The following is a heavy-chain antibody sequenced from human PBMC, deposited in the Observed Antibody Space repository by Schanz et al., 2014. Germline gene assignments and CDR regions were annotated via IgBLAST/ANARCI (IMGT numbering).Heavy chain of an antibody. V-gene: IGHV3-23*04. CDR2: ISGSGGST. J-gene: IGHJ4*02. CDR1: GFTFSTYA. CDR3: AKDLLYGAPMPLNHLDY. D-gene: IGHD2-2*01. Sequence: EVQLVESGGGLVQPGGSLRLSCAASGFTFSTYAMSGVRQAPGKGLEWVSAISGSGGSTYYADSVKGRFTISRDNSKNTLYLQMNSLRAEDTAVYYCAKDLLYGAPMPLNHLDYWGQGTLVTVSS.